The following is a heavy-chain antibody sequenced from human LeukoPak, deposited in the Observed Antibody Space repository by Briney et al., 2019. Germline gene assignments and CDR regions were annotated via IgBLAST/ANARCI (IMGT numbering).Heavy chain of an antibody. J-gene: IGHJ4*02. CDR2: IYYSGST. D-gene: IGHD2-2*02. CDR1: GGSISSDY. CDR3: ARRGYCSGTSCYIFDY. V-gene: IGHV4-59*08. Sequence: SETLSLTCTVSGGSISSDYWSWIRQPPGKGLEWIGYIYYSGSTNYNPSLKSRVTISVDTSKNQFSLKLSSVTAADTAVYYCARRGYCSGTSCYIFDYWGQGTLVTVSS.